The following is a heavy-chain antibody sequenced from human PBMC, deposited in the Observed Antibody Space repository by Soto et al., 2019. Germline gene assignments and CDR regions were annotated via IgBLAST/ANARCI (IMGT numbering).Heavy chain of an antibody. CDR1: GGSFTSFD. CDR2: IIPMLDIT. CDR3: ATGFPDFGSGTYSPIDY. V-gene: IGHV1-69*04. D-gene: IGHD3-10*01. Sequence: QVHVVQSGAEVKKPGSSVKVSCKASGGSFTSFDINWVRQAPGEGLEWMGRIIPMLDITNYAQTFQGRVTITADRSTTTAYMELSSLRSEDTAIYYCATGFPDFGSGTYSPIDYWGQGTLVTVSS. J-gene: IGHJ4*02.